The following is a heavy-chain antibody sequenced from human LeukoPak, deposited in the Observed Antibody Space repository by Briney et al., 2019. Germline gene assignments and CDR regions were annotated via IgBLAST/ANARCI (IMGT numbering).Heavy chain of an antibody. CDR2: IYSGDST. CDR3: ARDRSYYYDSSGYYYD. V-gene: IGHV3-66*01. D-gene: IGHD3-22*01. Sequence: GGSLRLSCAASGFTVSSNYLSWVRQAPGKGLEWVSVIYSGDSTYYADSVKGRFTISRDNSKNTLYLQMNSLRAEDTAVYYCARDRSYYYDSSGYYYDWGQGTLVTVSS. J-gene: IGHJ4*02. CDR1: GFTVSSNY.